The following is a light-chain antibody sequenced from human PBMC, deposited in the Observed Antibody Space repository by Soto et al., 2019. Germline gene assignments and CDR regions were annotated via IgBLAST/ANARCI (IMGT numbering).Light chain of an antibody. V-gene: IGKV3-20*01. CDR2: GAS. CDR3: QQYGNSPLT. CDR1: QSVTSTY. Sequence: PGEGATLSCRASQSVTSTYLAWYQQKPGQAPRLLMYGASSRATGIPDRFSGSGSGTDFTLTISRLEPEDFAVYYCQQYGNSPLTFGQGTKVDIK. J-gene: IGKJ1*01.